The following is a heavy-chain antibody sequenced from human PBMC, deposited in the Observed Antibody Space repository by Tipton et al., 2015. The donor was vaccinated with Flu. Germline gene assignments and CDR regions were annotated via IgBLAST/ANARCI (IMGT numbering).Heavy chain of an antibody. Sequence: TLSLTCSVSGDSMGSRYYWGWIRQAPGKGLEWIANIHRAGNTYYNPSLKSRVTLSVDTSKNQFSLKLTSVTAADTAVYYCARSRFPYYYYGMDVWGQGTTVTVSS. J-gene: IGHJ6*02. CDR2: IHRAGNT. V-gene: IGHV4-38-2*01. D-gene: IGHD3-16*01. CDR3: ARSRFPYYYYGMDV. CDR1: GDSMGSRYY.